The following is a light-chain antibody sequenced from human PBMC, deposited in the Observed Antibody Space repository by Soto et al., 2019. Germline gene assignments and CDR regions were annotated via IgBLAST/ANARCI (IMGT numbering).Light chain of an antibody. J-gene: IGLJ3*02. CDR1: GSNIGTNA. Sequence: QSVLTQPPSASGTPGQRVTISCSGSGSNIGTNAVHWYQQLPGTAPKLLIYSNNHRPSGVPDRFSGSKSGTSASLAISGLQSEDEEDYYCAAWDDSLNGVVFGGGTKLTVL. CDR3: AAWDDSLNGVV. CDR2: SNN. V-gene: IGLV1-44*01.